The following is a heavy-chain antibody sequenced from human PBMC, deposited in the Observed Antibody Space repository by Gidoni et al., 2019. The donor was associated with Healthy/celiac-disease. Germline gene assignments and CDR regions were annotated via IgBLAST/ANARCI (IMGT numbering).Heavy chain of an antibody. J-gene: IGHJ1*01. CDR2: IIPSIGTA. D-gene: IGHD2-21*02. CDR1: GATFSSYA. V-gene: IGHV1-69*06. Sequence: QVQLLQSGAEVKKPGSSVKVSCKASGATFSSYATSWVRQAPGQGLEWMGGIIPSIGTANYAQTFQGRVTITADKSTSTAYMELSSLRSEDTAVYYCAREGFCGGDCYSYFQHWGQGTLVTVSS. CDR3: AREGFCGGDCYSYFQH.